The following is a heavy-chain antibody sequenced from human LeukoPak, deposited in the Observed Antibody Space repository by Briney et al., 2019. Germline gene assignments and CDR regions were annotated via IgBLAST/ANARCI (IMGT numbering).Heavy chain of an antibody. CDR2: IYSGGST. J-gene: IGHJ4*02. V-gene: IGHV3-53*01. CDR3: ARVSKTKSPIIWFVEKERKLGPFDY. Sequence: GGSLRLSCAASGFTVSSNYMSWVRQAPRKGLEWGSVIYSGGSTYYADSVKDRFTISRDNSKNTLYLQMNSLRAEDTAVYYCARVSKTKSPIIWFVEKERKLGPFDYWGQGTLVTVSS. D-gene: IGHD3-10*01. CDR1: GFTVSSNY.